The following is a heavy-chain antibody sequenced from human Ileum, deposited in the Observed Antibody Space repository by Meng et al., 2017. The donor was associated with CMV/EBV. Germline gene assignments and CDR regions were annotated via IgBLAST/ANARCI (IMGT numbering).Heavy chain of an antibody. D-gene: IGHD3-10*01. CDR3: ARQNSGFDY. J-gene: IGHJ4*02. Sequence: GGSLRLSCAASGLSVSANYMTWVRQAPGKGLEWVSIIYVGNKSTYYADSVKGRFTISRDNSRNTLYLQMNSLRADDTAVYFCARQNSGFDYWGQGTRVTVSS. V-gene: IGHV3-53*01. CDR1: GLSVSANY. CDR2: IYVGNKST.